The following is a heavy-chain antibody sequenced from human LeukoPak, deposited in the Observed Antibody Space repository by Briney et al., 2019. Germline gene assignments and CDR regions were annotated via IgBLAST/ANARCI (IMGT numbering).Heavy chain of an antibody. V-gene: IGHV3-30*18. J-gene: IGHJ1*01. CDR3: AKDLNTYRYDSRDLQH. Sequence: GGSLRLSCAASGSSFNTYGMHWVRQGPGKGLEWVAVISYDGSNEWYADSVKGRFTISRDNSKNTLYLQMNSLRAEDTAVHFCAKDLNTYRYDSRDLQHWGQGTLVTVSS. CDR2: ISYDGSNE. D-gene: IGHD3-22*01. CDR1: GSSFNTYG.